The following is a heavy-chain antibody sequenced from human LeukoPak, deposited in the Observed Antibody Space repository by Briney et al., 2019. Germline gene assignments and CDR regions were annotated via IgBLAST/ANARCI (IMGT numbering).Heavy chain of an antibody. CDR3: AKPYYYDSSRD. J-gene: IGHJ4*02. CDR1: GYTFSSYA. Sequence: GASLRLSCAASGYTFSSYAMSWVRQAPGKGLEWVSAISGSGGSTYYADSVKGRFTISRDNSKNTLYLQMNSLRAEDTAVYYCAKPYYYDSSRDWGQGTLVTVSS. D-gene: IGHD3-22*01. CDR2: ISGSGGST. V-gene: IGHV3-23*01.